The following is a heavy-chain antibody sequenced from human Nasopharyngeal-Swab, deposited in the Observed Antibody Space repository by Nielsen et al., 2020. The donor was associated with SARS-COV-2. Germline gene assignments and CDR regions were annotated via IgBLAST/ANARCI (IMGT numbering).Heavy chain of an antibody. CDR2: IKSKTDGGTT. CDR3: TTASQLWLLHFDY. J-gene: IGHJ4*02. CDR1: ELTFSNAW. V-gene: IGHV3-15*01. D-gene: IGHD5-18*01. Sequence: GESLKISCAASELTFSNAWMSWVRQAPGKGLEWVGRIKSKTDGGTTDYAAPVKGRFTISRDDSKNTLYLQMNSLKTEDTAVYYCTTASQLWLLHFDYWGQGTLVTVSS.